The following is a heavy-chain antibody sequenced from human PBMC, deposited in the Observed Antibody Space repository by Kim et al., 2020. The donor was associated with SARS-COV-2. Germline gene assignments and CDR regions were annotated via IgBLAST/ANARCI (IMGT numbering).Heavy chain of an antibody. D-gene: IGHD2-21*02. Sequence: GESLKISCKGSGYRFTSYWIGWVRQMPGKGLEWMGIIYPGDSDTRYGPSFQGQVTIPVDKSSSTTFLQWNSLKASDTAMYYCAGGVTAALDSWGQGTLVTVSS. CDR2: IYPGDSDT. V-gene: IGHV5-51*01. CDR3: AGGVTAALDS. J-gene: IGHJ5*01. CDR1: GYRFTSYW.